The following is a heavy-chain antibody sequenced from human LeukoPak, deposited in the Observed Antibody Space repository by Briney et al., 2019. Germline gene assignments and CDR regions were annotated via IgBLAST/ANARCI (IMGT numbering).Heavy chain of an antibody. V-gene: IGHV3-7*01. CDR1: GFTFSSYW. CDR2: IKQDGSEK. Sequence: GGSLRLSCAASGFTFSSYWMSWVRQAPGKGLEWVANIKQDGSEKYYVDSVKGRFTISRDNAKNSLYPQMNSLRAEDTAVYYCARGNSSSWYGGHYFDYWGQGTLVTVSS. J-gene: IGHJ4*02. D-gene: IGHD6-13*01. CDR3: ARGNSSSWYGGHYFDY.